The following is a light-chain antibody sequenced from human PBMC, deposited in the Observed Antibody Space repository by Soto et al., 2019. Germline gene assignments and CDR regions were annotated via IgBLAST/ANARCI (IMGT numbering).Light chain of an antibody. CDR3: QQYKNWSPIT. J-gene: IGKJ5*01. Sequence: LVFTQSAGPLTLSPAARATPSSGAIQSVSSSYLAWYQQKPGQAPRLLIYDASNWATGIPARFSGSGSGTDFTLTISSLQSEDFAVYYCQQYKNWSPITFGQGTRLEIK. CDR1: QSVSSSY. V-gene: IGKV3D-20*02. CDR2: DAS.